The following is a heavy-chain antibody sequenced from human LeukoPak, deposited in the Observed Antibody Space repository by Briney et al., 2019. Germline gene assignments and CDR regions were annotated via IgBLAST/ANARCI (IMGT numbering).Heavy chain of an antibody. J-gene: IGHJ4*02. Sequence: GGSLRLSCAASGFTFSSYAMSWVRQAPGKGLEWVSAISGSGGSTYYADSVKGRFAISRDNSKNTLYLQMNSLRAEDTAVYYCAKICGDYDVAFDYWGQGTLVTVSS. CDR1: GFTFSSYA. CDR3: AKICGDYDVAFDY. D-gene: IGHD4-17*01. V-gene: IGHV3-23*01. CDR2: ISGSGGST.